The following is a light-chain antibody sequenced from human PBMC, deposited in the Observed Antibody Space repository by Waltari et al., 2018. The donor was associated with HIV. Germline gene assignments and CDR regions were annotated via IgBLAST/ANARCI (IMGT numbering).Light chain of an antibody. Sequence: QSLLTQPPSVSAAPGQKVTISCSGSTSNIGSNYVSWYEQFPGAAPKLLISDNNKRPSGIPDRFSGSKSGTSATLAITGLQTGDEADYYCATWDSSLNPVVFGGGTKLTVL. CDR3: ATWDSSLNPVV. CDR2: DNN. V-gene: IGLV1-51*01. CDR1: TSNIGSNY. J-gene: IGLJ3*02.